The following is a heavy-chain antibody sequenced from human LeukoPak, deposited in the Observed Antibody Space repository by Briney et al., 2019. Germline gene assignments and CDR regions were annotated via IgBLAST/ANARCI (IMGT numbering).Heavy chain of an antibody. J-gene: IGHJ4*02. V-gene: IGHV4-59*01. Sequence: SETLSLTCTVSGGSISSYYWSWMRQPPGKGLEWIGYIYYSGSTNYNPSLKSRVTISVDTSKNQFSLKLSSVTAADTAVYYCARDDYGGYFDYWGQGTLVTVSS. CDR3: ARDDYGGYFDY. CDR1: GGSISSYY. D-gene: IGHD4-23*01. CDR2: IYYSGST.